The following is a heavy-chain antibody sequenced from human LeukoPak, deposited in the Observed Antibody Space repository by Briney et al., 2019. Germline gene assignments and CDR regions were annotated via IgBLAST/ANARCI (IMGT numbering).Heavy chain of an antibody. J-gene: IGHJ4*02. Sequence: SETLSLTCTVSGGSISSYYWSWIRQPPGKGLEWIGYIYYSGSTNYNPSLKSRVTISVDTSKNQSSLKLSSVTAADTAVYYCARAGRGGYNQVDYWGQGTLVTVSS. CDR3: ARAGRGGYNQVDY. CDR1: GGSISSYY. D-gene: IGHD5-24*01. CDR2: IYYSGST. V-gene: IGHV4-59*01.